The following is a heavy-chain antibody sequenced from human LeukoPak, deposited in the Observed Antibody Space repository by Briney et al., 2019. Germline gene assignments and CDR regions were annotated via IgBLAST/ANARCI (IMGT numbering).Heavy chain of an antibody. CDR2: ISSSGSTI. CDR3: ARGAQIVASRGFDY. CDR1: GFNFSSYE. J-gene: IGHJ4*02. V-gene: IGHV3-48*03. Sequence: PGGSLRLSCAASGFNFSSYEMNWVRQAPGKGLDWVSYISSSGSTIYYADSVKGRFTISRDNAKNSLYLQMNSLRAGDTAVYYCARGAQIVASRGFDYWGQGTLVTVSS. D-gene: IGHD3-22*01.